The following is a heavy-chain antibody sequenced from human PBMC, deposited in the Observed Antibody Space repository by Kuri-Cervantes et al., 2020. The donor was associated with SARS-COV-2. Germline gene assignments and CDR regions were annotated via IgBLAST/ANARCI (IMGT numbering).Heavy chain of an antibody. D-gene: IGHD6-25*01. J-gene: IGHJ3*02. CDR1: GFTFSNAW. Sequence: GESLKISCAASGFTFSNAWKSWVRQAPGKGLEWLAYISKGSDTIYYADSVKGRFTISRDNAKNSLYLQMNSLRAEDTAVYYCARDQMRPDAFDIWGQGTMVTVSS. V-gene: IGHV3-48*04. CDR3: ARDQMRPDAFDI. CDR2: ISKGSDTI.